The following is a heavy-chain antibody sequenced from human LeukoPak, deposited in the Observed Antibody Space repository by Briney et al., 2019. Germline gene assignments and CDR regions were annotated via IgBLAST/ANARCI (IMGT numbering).Heavy chain of an antibody. V-gene: IGHV3-74*01. CDR2: INTDGSTT. J-gene: IGHJ6*03. D-gene: IGHD3-3*01. Sequence: GGSLRLSCEASGFTFSSYWMHWVRQAPGKGLVWASRINTDGSTTNYADSVKGRFTISRDDAKNTLYLQMNSLRAEDTAVYYRARVPEGGYWSSYYYYYYNYMDVWGKGTTVTVSS. CDR1: GFTFSSYW. CDR3: ARVPEGGYWSSYYYYYYNYMDV.